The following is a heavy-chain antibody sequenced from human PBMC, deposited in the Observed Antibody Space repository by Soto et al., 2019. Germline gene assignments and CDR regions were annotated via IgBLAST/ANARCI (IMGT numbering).Heavy chain of an antibody. CDR2: IDNAVVGT. CDR1: RFTFRTIA. D-gene: IGHD2-21*02. Sequence: PVGSRRLSCPASRFTFRTIAMTCVRQAPWTGLEWVSTIDNAVVGTHYAASVKGRFTISRDNSKNTVSLQMNSLRVEDTALYYCAKCDCGGDWGVYNYDHWGQGSQVTVSS. V-gene: IGHV3-23*05. J-gene: IGHJ5*02. CDR3: AKCDCGGDWGVYNYDH.